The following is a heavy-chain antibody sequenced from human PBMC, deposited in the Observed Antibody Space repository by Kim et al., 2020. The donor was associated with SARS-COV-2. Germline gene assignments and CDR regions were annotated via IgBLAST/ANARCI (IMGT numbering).Heavy chain of an antibody. CDR3: ARDMDPTVYDY. CDR1: GYTFKSYP. Sequence: ASVKVSCKAYGYTFKSYPIHWLRQAPGQRPEWMGWVNAANDETQYSQKFQGRVTITRDTSANTAYMELSRLTTKDTAIYYCARDMDPTVYDYWGQGTLVTVSS. J-gene: IGHJ4*02. V-gene: IGHV1-3*01. CDR2: VNAANDET. D-gene: IGHD4-4*01.